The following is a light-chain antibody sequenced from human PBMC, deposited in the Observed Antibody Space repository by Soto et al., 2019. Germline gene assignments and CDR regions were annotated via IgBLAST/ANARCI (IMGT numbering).Light chain of an antibody. CDR3: CSHAGSPTFAV. J-gene: IGLJ2*01. CDR1: SSDIGSYYL. CDR2: EVN. Sequence: QSALAQPASVSGSPGQSITISCSGTSSDIGSYYLVSWYQQHPGKAPKLIIYEVNKRPSGVSNRFSGSKSGNTASLTISGLQIEDEADYYCCSHAGSPTFAVFGGGTKLTVL. V-gene: IGLV2-23*02.